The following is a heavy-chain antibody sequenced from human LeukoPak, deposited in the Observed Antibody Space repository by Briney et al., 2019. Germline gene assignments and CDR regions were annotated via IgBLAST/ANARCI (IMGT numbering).Heavy chain of an antibody. Sequence: SETLSLTCVVSGASVSTSHWNWIRQVPGKGLEWIACLSYTGKTDYNPSLAGRATISFGTSENQVSLKLRSVSAADTGVYYCSEGYFEPFAHWGQRPRVTVSS. CDR3: SEGYFEPFAH. CDR1: GASVSTSH. D-gene: IGHD2/OR15-2a*01. V-gene: IGHV4-59*02. CDR2: LSYTGKT. J-gene: IGHJ4*02.